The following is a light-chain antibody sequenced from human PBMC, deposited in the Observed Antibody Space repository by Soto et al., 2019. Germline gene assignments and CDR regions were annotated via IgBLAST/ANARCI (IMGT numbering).Light chain of an antibody. CDR2: GAS. J-gene: IGKJ1*01. CDR1: QGISSY. CDR3: QQYYTFPRT. V-gene: IGKV1-8*01. Sequence: AIRMTQSPSSFSASTGDRVTITCRASQGISSYLAWYQQKPGKAPRLLIYGASTLQSGVPSRFSGSGSGADFTLTISWLQSEDSATYYCQQYYTFPRTFGQGTEVEI.